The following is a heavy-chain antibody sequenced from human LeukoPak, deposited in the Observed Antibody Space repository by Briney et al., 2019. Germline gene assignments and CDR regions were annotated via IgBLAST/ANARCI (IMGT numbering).Heavy chain of an antibody. J-gene: IGHJ4*01. Sequence: PGGSLRLSCAASGFTFSTYGMTWVRQAPGKGLEWVSAISGSAATTFYADSVKGRFTISRDNSKNMVYLQMSSLRAEDTAVYYCASDPEWELHLGLYFDFWGHGTLVTVSS. CDR3: ASDPEWELHLGLYFDF. V-gene: IGHV3-23*01. D-gene: IGHD1-26*01. CDR2: ISGSAATT. CDR1: GFTFSTYG.